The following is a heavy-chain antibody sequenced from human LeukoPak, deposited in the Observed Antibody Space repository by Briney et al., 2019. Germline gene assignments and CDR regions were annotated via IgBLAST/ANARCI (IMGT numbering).Heavy chain of an antibody. J-gene: IGHJ4*02. Sequence: SETLSLTCTVSGGSFSGSSYYWGWIRQPTGKGLEWIGSIYYSESTYYNPSLKSRVTISVDTSKNQFSLKLNSVTATDTAVYYCARGGIYDSSGYYSGILDYWGQGTLVTVSS. CDR1: GGSFSGSSYY. V-gene: IGHV4-39*02. CDR3: ARGGIYDSSGYYSGILDY. CDR2: IYYSEST. D-gene: IGHD3-22*01.